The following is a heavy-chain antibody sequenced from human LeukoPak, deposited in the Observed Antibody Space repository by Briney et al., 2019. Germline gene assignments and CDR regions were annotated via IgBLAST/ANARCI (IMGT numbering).Heavy chain of an antibody. CDR3: ARDEGIAAAGVDY. CDR1: GFTFSSYD. CDR2: IGVAANT. D-gene: IGHD6-13*01. V-gene: IGHV3-13*01. J-gene: IGHJ4*02. Sequence: PGGSLRLSCAASGFTFSSYDMHWVRQATGKGLEWVSAIGVAANTFYSGSVKGRFTISRDNARNSLYLQMNNLRGEDTAIYYCARDEGIAAAGVDYWGQGTLVTVSS.